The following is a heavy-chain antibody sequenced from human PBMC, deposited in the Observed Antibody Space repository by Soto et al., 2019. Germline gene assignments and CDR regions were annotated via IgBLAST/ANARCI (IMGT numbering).Heavy chain of an antibody. D-gene: IGHD2-2*01. V-gene: IGHV3-33*01. CDR3: ARGYCSNTSCSSWIQIWFHYYYYGMDV. CDR2: IWYDGSNK. Sequence: GGSLRLSCAASGFTFSSYGMHWVRQAPGKGLEWVAVIWYDGSNKYYADSVKGRFTISRDNSKNTLYLQMNSLRAEDTAVYYCARGYCSNTSCSSWIQIWFHYYYYGMDVWGQGTTVTVSS. J-gene: IGHJ6*02. CDR1: GFTFSSYG.